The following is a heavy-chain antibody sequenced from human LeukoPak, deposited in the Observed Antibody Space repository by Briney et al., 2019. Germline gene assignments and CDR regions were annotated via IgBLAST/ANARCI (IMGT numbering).Heavy chain of an antibody. CDR1: GFSFSSYS. Sequence: PAGYLRLYCAASGFSFSSYSMNWVRQAPGKGLEGVSSPSGSSTYIYYADSGKGRFTISRDNAKTSLYLQMNSLRAEDTAVYYCARDLRQVMYGYSSGFQVYYFDYWGQGALVTVSS. CDR3: ARDLRQVMYGYSSGFQVYYFDY. J-gene: IGHJ4*02. CDR2: PSGSSTYI. V-gene: IGHV3-21*01. D-gene: IGHD6-19*01.